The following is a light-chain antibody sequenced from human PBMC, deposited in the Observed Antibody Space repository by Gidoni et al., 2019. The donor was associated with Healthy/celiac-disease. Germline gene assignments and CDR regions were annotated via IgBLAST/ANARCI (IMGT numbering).Light chain of an antibody. J-gene: IGKJ1*01. CDR2: GSA. CDR3: QQYGSSKGT. Sequence: IVLTQSPGTLSLSPRERATLPCRASQSVSSSYLAWYQQKPGQPPRLLIYGSASRAHGTPDRFSGSGSGTEFTLTISRMEHEDFAVSYCQQYGSSKGTFGQGTKVEIK. CDR1: QSVSSSY. V-gene: IGKV3-20*01.